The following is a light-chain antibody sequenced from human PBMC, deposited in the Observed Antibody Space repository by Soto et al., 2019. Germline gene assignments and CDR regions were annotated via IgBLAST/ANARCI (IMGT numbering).Light chain of an antibody. Sequence: DIQMTQSPSSLSASVGDRVTMTSRASKSIASFLNWYQQKPGKAPKLLIYDASSVQSGVPSRFTGSGSGTDFTLTISSLQPEDFATYYCQQSYTTPITFGQGTRLEIK. V-gene: IGKV1-39*01. CDR1: KSIASF. CDR2: DAS. CDR3: QQSYTTPIT. J-gene: IGKJ5*01.